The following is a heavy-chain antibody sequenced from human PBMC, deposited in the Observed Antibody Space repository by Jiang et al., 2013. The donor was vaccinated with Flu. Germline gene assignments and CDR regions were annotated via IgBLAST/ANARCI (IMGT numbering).Heavy chain of an antibody. J-gene: IGHJ4*02. Sequence: YNPSLKSRVTISVDTSKNQFSLKLSSVTAADTAVYYCARHQWAGTTYYFDYWGQGTLVTVSS. V-gene: IGHV4-59*08. CDR3: ARHQWAGTTYYFDY. D-gene: IGHD1-14*01.